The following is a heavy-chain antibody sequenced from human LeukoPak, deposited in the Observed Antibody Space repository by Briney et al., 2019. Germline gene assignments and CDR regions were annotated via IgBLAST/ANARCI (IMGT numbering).Heavy chain of an antibody. Sequence: GKSLRLSCAASGFTFSGYAMSWVRQAPGRGLEWVSAISGSGGSTYYADSVKGRFTISRDNSKNTLYLQMNSLRAEDTAVYYCAKDPSSIAAAGTVDYWGQGTLVTVSS. CDR3: AKDPSSIAAAGTVDY. CDR1: GFTFSGYA. V-gene: IGHV3-23*01. D-gene: IGHD6-13*01. CDR2: ISGSGGST. J-gene: IGHJ4*02.